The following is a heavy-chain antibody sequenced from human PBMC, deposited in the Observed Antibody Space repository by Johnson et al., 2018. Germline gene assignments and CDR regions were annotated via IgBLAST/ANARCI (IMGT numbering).Heavy chain of an antibody. Sequence: VQLVQSGGGLVQXGGSLRLSCAASGFTFTDYWMSWVRQAPGKGLVWVSRVNSDGSSATYADSVRGGFPISRDTAKNTLYLQMNSLRAEDTAVYYCARAGGNYGRGAFDIWGQGTMVTVSS. CDR2: VNSDGSSA. D-gene: IGHD1-7*01. CDR3: ARAGGNYGRGAFDI. CDR1: GFTFTDYW. J-gene: IGHJ3*02. V-gene: IGHV3-74*01.